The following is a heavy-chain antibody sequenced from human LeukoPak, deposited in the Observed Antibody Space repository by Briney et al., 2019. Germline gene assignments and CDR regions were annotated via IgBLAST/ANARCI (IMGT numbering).Heavy chain of an antibody. CDR1: GFTFSSYS. D-gene: IGHD1-20*01. Sequence: GALRLSCAASGFTFSSYSMNWVRQAPGKGLEWVSSISSSSSYIYYADSVKGRFTISRDNAKNSLYLQMNSLRAEDTAVYYCARGGRDNWNDGDFDYWGQGTLVTVSS. CDR3: ARGGRDNWNDGDFDY. V-gene: IGHV3-21*01. J-gene: IGHJ4*02. CDR2: ISSSSSYI.